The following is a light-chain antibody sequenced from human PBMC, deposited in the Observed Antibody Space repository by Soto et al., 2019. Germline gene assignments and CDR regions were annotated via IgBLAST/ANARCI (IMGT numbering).Light chain of an antibody. CDR3: QQYGSSPKYT. Sequence: EIVLTQSPGTLSLSPGERATLSCRASQSVSSSYLAWYQQKPGQAPRLLIYGASGRATGIPDRFSGSGSGTDFTLTISRLEPEDFAVYYCQQYGSSPKYTFGQGTKREIK. CDR1: QSVSSSY. CDR2: GAS. V-gene: IGKV3-20*01. J-gene: IGKJ2*01.